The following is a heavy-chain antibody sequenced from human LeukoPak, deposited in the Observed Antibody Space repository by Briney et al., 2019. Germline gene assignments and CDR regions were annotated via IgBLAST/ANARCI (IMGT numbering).Heavy chain of an antibody. CDR3: ARDRARLGELSLFDY. Sequence: GGSLRLSCAASGLTFSTYTMNWVRQAPGKGLEWVSYISSSSSTIYYADSVKGRFTISRDNAKNSLYLQMNSLRAEDTAVYYCARDRARLGELSLFDYWGQGTLVTVSS. V-gene: IGHV3-48*01. J-gene: IGHJ4*02. CDR2: ISSSSSTI. D-gene: IGHD3-16*02. CDR1: GLTFSTYT.